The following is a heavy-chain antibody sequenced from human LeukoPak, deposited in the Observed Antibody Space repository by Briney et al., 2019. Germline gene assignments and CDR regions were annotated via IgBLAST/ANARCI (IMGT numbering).Heavy chain of an antibody. V-gene: IGHV1-18*01. CDR1: GYTFNIYD. CDR2: ISTYNGNT. D-gene: IGHD3-3*01. CDR3: ARVLRYDFWSAYYFDY. Sequence: ASVTVSFNASGYTFNIYDISWVRQAPGQGLEWMAWISTYNGNTNYAQKVQGRATMTTDTSTSTAYMELRSLRSDDTAVYYCARVLRYDFWSAYYFDYWGQGTLVTVSS. J-gene: IGHJ4*02.